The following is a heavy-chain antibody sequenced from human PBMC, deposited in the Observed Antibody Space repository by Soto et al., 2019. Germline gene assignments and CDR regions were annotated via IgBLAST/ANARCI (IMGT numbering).Heavy chain of an antibody. CDR1: GFTFSSYA. Sequence: EVQLLESGGGLVQPGGSLRLSCAASGFTFSSYAMSWVRQAPGKGLEWVSVISGSGGSTYYADPVKGRFTISRDNSKNTLYLQMNSLRAEDTAVYYCAKLELRSYYYGMDVWGQGTTVTVSS. J-gene: IGHJ6*02. CDR3: AKLELRSYYYGMDV. D-gene: IGHD1-7*01. V-gene: IGHV3-23*01. CDR2: ISGSGGST.